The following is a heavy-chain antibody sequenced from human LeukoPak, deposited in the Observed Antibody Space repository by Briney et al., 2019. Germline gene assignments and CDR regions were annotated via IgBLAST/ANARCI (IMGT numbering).Heavy chain of an antibody. CDR3: ARQGRGSYRRDFDY. Sequence: GESLKISCNGSGYSFTGNWISWVRQMPGKGLEWMGRIDPSDSHINYSPSFQGHVTISVDKSISTAYLQWSSLRASDTAMYYCARQGRGSYRRDFDYWGQGTLVTVSS. V-gene: IGHV5-10-1*01. CDR1: GYSFTGNW. D-gene: IGHD1-26*01. CDR2: IDPSDSHI. J-gene: IGHJ4*02.